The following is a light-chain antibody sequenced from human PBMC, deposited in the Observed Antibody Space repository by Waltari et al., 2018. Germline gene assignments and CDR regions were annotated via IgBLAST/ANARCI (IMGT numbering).Light chain of an antibody. Sequence: EIVLTQSPGTLSLSPGERATLSCRASQSVGRYLAWYQQKPGQAPRLLIYAASTRATGIPDRFSGSGSGTDFSLIISRLEPEDFAVYFCQKYEALPATFGQGTKVEIK. J-gene: IGKJ1*01. CDR1: QSVGRY. CDR2: AAS. V-gene: IGKV3-20*01. CDR3: QKYEALPAT.